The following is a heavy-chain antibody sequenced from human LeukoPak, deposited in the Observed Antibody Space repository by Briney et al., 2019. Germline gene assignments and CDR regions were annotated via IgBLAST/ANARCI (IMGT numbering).Heavy chain of an antibody. J-gene: IGHJ6*03. CDR1: GFTFSNFL. CDR3: AKAYFSSSSGYYYYYFMDV. V-gene: IGHV3-23*01. CDR2: ISDNGGSA. D-gene: IGHD6-6*01. Sequence: GGSLRLSCAASGFTFSNFLMSWVRQAPGKGLEWVSTISDNGGSAYYADSVKGRFTISRDNSKNTLYLQMNSLRAEDTAIYYCAKAYFSSSSGYYYYYFMDVWGKGTTVTVSS.